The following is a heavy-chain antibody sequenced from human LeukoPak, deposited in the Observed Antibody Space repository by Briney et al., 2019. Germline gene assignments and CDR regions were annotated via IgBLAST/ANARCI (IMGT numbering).Heavy chain of an antibody. Sequence: DPSETLSLTCAVYGGSFSGYYWSWIRQPPGKGLEWIGEINHSGSTNYNPSLKSRVTISVDTSKNQFSLKLSSVTAADTAVYYSARVRVGLVARLDYWGQGTLVTVSS. D-gene: IGHD5-12*01. CDR1: GGSFSGYY. CDR3: ARVRVGLVARLDY. J-gene: IGHJ4*02. CDR2: INHSGST. V-gene: IGHV4-34*01.